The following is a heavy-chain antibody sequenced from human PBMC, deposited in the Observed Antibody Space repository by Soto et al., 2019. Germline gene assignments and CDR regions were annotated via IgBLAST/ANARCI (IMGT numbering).Heavy chain of an antibody. V-gene: IGHV3-23*01. J-gene: IGHJ4*02. Sequence: GRSLRLSCAASGFTLSSYAMNWVRQAPGKGLEWVSTISGRGVNTYYADSVKGRFTISRDNSRSMLYLQMNSLRAEDTALYYCTGYCTGSNCYRFDYCGRGILVTVSS. CDR1: GFTLSSYA. CDR2: ISGRGVNT. D-gene: IGHD2-8*02. CDR3: TGYCTGSNCYRFDY.